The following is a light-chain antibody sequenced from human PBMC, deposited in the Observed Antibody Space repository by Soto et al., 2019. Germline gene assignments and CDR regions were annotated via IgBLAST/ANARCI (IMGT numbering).Light chain of an antibody. CDR3: QQSYSTPPWT. J-gene: IGKJ1*01. V-gene: IGKV1-39*01. CDR1: QSISSY. Sequence: DIQMTQSPSSLSASVGDRVTITCRASQSISSYLNLYQQKPGKAPKLLIYAASSLQSGVPSRFSCSGSGTDFTLTISSLQPEDFATYYCQQSYSTPPWTFGQGTKVDIK. CDR2: AAS.